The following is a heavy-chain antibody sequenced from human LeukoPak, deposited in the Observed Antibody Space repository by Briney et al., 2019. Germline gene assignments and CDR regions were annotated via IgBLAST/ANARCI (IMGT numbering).Heavy chain of an antibody. CDR1: GYTFTGYY. Sequence: ASVKVSCKASGYTFTGYYVHWVRQAPGQGLEWMGWINPNTGSTNYAHNFQGRVTMTRDTSISTAYMELSRLRSDDTAVYYCARNGLRLNWFDPWGQGTLVTVSS. CDR3: ARNGLRLNWFDP. D-gene: IGHD4-17*01. CDR2: INPNTGST. V-gene: IGHV1-2*02. J-gene: IGHJ5*02.